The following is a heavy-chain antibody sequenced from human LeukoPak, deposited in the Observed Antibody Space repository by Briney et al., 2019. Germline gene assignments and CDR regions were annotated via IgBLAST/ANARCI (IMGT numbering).Heavy chain of an antibody. J-gene: IGHJ5*02. D-gene: IGHD1-26*01. V-gene: IGHV4-34*01. CDR3: ARGRVVGATAGGWFDP. CDR1: GGSFSGYY. CDR2: INHSGST. Sequence: PSETLSLTCAVYGGSFSGYYWSWIRQPPGMGLEWIGEINHSGSTNYNPSLRSRVTISVDTSKNQFSLKLSSVTAADTAVYYCARGRVVGATAGGWFDPWGQGTLVTVSS.